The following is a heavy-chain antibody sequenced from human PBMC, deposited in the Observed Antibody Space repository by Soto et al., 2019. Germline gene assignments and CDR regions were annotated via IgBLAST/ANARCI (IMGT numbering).Heavy chain of an antibody. CDR2: IWYDGSNK. CDR1: GFTFSSYG. CDR3: ARDEGDYYDSSGPTAY. J-gene: IGHJ4*02. Sequence: GGSLRLSCAASGFTFSSYGMHWVRQAPGKGLEWVAVIWYDGSNKYYADSVKGRFTISRDNSKNTLYLQMNSLGAEDTAVYYCARDEGDYYDSSGPTAYWGQGTLVTVSS. D-gene: IGHD3-22*01. V-gene: IGHV3-33*01.